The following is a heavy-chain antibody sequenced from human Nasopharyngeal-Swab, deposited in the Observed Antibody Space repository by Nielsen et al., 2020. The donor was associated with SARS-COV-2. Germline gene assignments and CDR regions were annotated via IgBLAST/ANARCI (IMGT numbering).Heavy chain of an antibody. Sequence: SETLSLTFAMYGGSFSGYYWSWIRQPPGKGLEWIGEINHSGSTAYNPSHKSRVTISLEPSKNQFSLKLRSVTAADTAVYYCAEKGYTSSWYFYWGQGTLVTVSS. CDR3: AEKGYTSSWYFY. J-gene: IGHJ4*02. CDR2: INHSGST. CDR1: GGSFSGYY. D-gene: IGHD6-13*01. V-gene: IGHV4-34*01.